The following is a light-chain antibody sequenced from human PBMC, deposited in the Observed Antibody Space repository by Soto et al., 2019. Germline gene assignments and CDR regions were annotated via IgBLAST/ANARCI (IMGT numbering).Light chain of an antibody. V-gene: IGLV2-14*01. J-gene: IGLJ2*01. CDR3: ASYARGSTLLV. CDR2: VVS. CDR1: SNDLGLYNY. Sequence: QSALAQPASVSGSPGQSITISCTGTSNDLGLYNYVSWYQQHPGKAPKLIIYVVSSRPSGIANRFSASKSGNTASLTISGLQAEDEADYYCASYARGSTLLVFGGGTKLTVL.